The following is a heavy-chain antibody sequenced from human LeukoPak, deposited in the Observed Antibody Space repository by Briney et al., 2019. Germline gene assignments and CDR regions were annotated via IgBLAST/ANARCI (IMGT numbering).Heavy chain of an antibody. D-gene: IGHD3-22*01. CDR1: GGSISSSNYY. CDR2: IHYSGST. V-gene: IGHV4-39*01. CDR3: ARLLHDSRGYYYFDY. J-gene: IGHJ4*02. Sequence: PSETLSLTCTVSGGSISSSNYYWGWIRQPPGKGLEWMGSIHYSGSTYNNPSLKSRVTMSVYKSKSQFPLNVLSVTAADTAVYYCARLLHDSRGYYYFDYWGQGTLVIVSS.